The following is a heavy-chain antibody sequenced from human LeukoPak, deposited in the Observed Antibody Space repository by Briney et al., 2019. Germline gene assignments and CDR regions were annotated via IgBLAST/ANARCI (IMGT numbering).Heavy chain of an antibody. CDR3: ARLRDGSTED. Sequence: SETLSLTCAVYGGSFSGYYWSWIRQPPGKGLEWIGSIYYSGSTYYNPSLKSRVTISVDTSKNQFSLKLSSVTAADTAVYYCARLRDGSTEDWGQGTLVTVSS. D-gene: IGHD5-24*01. CDR1: GGSFSGYY. CDR2: IYYSGST. V-gene: IGHV4-34*01. J-gene: IGHJ4*02.